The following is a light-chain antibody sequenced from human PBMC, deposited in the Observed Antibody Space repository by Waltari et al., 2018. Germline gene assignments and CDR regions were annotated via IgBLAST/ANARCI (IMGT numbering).Light chain of an antibody. CDR2: AAS. V-gene: IGKV1-39*01. J-gene: IGKJ4*01. CDR3: QQSYSTLALT. Sequence: DIKMTQSPSSMSASVGDRVTITCRASQSISSYLNWYQQKPGKAPKLLIYAASSLQSGVPSSFSGSGSGTDFTLTISSLQPEDFATYYCQQSYSTLALTFGGGTKVEIK. CDR1: QSISSY.